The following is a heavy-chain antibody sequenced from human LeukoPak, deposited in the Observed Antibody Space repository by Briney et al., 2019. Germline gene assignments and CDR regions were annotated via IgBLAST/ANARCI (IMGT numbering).Heavy chain of an antibody. D-gene: IGHD3-9*01. V-gene: IGHV3-64*01. CDR3: ARDYQTGFTGPGGDF. Sequence: GGSLRLSCAASGYRFNDYAIHWFRQAPGKGLEYVSGINDNGDSTYYANSVKGRFTISRDNSKNTLYLQMGSLTSEDTAIYYCARDYQTGFTGPGGDFWGQGTLVTVSS. J-gene: IGHJ4*02. CDR2: INDNGDST. CDR1: GYRFNDYA.